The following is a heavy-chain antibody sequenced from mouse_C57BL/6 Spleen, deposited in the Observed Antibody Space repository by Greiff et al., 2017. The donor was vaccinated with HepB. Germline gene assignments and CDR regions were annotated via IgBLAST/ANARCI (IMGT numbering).Heavy chain of an antibody. CDR2: IYPGSGNT. CDR1: GYTFTDYY. D-gene: IGHD2-3*01. J-gene: IGHJ4*01. V-gene: IGHV1-76*01. Sequence: VQLQQSGAELVRPGASVKLSCKASGYTFTDYYINWVKQRPGQGLEWIARIYPGSGNTYYNEKFKGKATLTAEKSSSTAYMQLSSLTSEDSAVYFCAREDDGYFYYAMDYWGQGTSVTVS. CDR3: AREDDGYFYYAMDY.